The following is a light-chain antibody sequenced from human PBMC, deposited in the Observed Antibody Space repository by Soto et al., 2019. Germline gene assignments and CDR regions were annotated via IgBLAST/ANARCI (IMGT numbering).Light chain of an antibody. CDR1: QSVLYSSNNKYY. CDR3: QTHYSSQSWT. V-gene: IGKV4-1*01. J-gene: IGKJ1*01. Sequence: DIVMTQSPDSLAVSLGERATINCKSSQSVLYSSNNKYYLAWYQQKPGQPPKLLIYWASTRESGVPDRFSGSGSWTDFTLAIISLQTEAVEVYYCQTHYSSQSWTFGHGTKVEIK. CDR2: WAS.